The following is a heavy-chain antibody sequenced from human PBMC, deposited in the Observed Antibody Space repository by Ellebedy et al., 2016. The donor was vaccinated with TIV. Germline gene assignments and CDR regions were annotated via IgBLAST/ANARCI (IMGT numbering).Heavy chain of an antibody. J-gene: IGHJ4*02. CDR1: GFTFSRSS. Sequence: GESLKISXAASGFTFSRSSMHWVRQASGKGLEWLGRIRSKTYSYATAYAASIEDRFIMSRDDSKDTAYLQLNSLKTEDTAIYYCTSIDYWGQGTLVTVSS. CDR2: IRSKTYSYAT. V-gene: IGHV3-73*01. CDR3: TSIDY.